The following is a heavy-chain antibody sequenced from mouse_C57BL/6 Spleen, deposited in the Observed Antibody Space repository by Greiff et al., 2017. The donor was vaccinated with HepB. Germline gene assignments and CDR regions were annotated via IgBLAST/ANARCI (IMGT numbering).Heavy chain of an antibody. Sequence: VQLKESGPELVKPGASVKISCKASGYSFTGYYMHWVKQSSEKSLEWIGEINPSTGGTSYNQKFKGKATLTVDKSSSTAYMQLKSLTSEDSAVYYCARPDYGTSFHAMDYWGQGTSVTVSS. V-gene: IGHV1-43*01. J-gene: IGHJ4*01. CDR1: GYSFTGYY. CDR3: ARPDYGTSFHAMDY. D-gene: IGHD1-1*01. CDR2: INPSTGGT.